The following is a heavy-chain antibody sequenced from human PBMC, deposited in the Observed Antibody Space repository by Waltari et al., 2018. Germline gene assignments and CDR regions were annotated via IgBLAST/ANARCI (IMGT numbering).Heavy chain of an antibody. Sequence: QLQLQESGPGLVKPSETLSLTCTVSGGSISSSSYYWGWIRQPPGKGLEWIGGIYYSGRTYYNPSLKSRVTISVETSKNQFSLKLSSVTAADTAVYYCARQGDIVGAQAVAFDIWGQGTMVTVSS. V-gene: IGHV4-39*01. CDR2: IYYSGRT. CDR3: ARQGDIVGAQAVAFDI. D-gene: IGHD1-26*01. J-gene: IGHJ3*02. CDR1: GGSISSSSYY.